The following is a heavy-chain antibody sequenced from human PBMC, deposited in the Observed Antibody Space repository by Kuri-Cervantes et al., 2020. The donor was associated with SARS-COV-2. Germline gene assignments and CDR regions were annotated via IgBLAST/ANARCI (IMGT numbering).Heavy chain of an antibody. J-gene: IGHJ6*02. D-gene: IGHD3-3*01. CDR3: ARDRYDFWSGLGYYYYGMDV. Sequence: ETLSLTCAASGFTFSSYGMHWVRQAPGKGLVWVSRINSDGSSTSYADSVKGRFTISRDNAKNTLYLQMNSLRAEDTAVYYCARDRYDFWSGLGYYYYGMDVWGQGTTVTVSS. CDR2: INSDGSST. V-gene: IGHV3-74*01. CDR1: GFTFSSYG.